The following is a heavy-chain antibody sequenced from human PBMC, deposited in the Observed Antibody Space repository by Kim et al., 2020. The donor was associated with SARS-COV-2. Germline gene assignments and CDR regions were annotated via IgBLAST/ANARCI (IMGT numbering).Heavy chain of an antibody. J-gene: IGHJ3*02. CDR3: ARQPLGGSSWYEGADAFDI. CDR2: IYYSGST. V-gene: IGHV4-39*01. D-gene: IGHD6-13*01. CDR1: GGSISSSSYY. Sequence: SETLSLTCTVSGGSISSSSYYWGWIRQPPGKGLEWIGSIYYSGSTYYNPSLKSRVTISVDTSKNQFSLKLSSVTAADTAVYYCARQPLGGSSWYEGADAFDIWGQGTMVTVSS.